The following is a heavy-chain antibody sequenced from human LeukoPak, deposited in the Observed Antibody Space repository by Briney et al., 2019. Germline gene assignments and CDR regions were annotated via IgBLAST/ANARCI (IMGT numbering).Heavy chain of an antibody. CDR1: GGTFSSYA. CDR2: IIPIFGTA. V-gene: IGHV1-69*13. J-gene: IGHJ4*02. Sequence: ASVKVSCKASGGTFSSYAISWVRQAPGQGLEWMGGIIPIFGTANYAQKFQGRVTITADESTSTAYMELSSLRSEDTAVYYCAREVGVEGDPYFDYWGQGTLVTVSS. CDR3: AREVGVEGDPYFDY.